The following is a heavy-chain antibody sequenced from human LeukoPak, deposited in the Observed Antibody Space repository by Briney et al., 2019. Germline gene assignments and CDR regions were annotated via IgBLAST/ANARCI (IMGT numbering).Heavy chain of an antibody. D-gene: IGHD6-13*01. CDR1: GFTFSSYA. V-gene: IGHV3-33*08. J-gene: IGHJ5*02. CDR2: IWYDGSNK. CDR3: ARERRVSSSSWSNWFDP. Sequence: TGGSLRLSCAASGFTFSSYAMSWVRQAPGKGLEWVAVIWYDGSNKYYADSVKGRFTISRDNSKNTLYLQMNSLRAEDTAVYYCARERRVSSSSWSNWFDPWGQGTLVTVSS.